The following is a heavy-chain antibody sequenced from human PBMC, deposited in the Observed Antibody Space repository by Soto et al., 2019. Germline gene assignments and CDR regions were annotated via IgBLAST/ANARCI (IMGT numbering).Heavy chain of an antibody. J-gene: IGHJ4*02. V-gene: IGHV1-18*01. CDR1: GYTFTNYG. Sequence: QVQLVPSGAEVKKPGASVKVSCKASGYTFTNYGISWVRQAPGQGLEWMGWISAYNGNTDYAQKLQGRVTMTTDTSKSTAYMELRSLRSDDTAVYYCARVGAYCVSTSCHDYWGQGNLVTVSS. D-gene: IGHD2-2*01. CDR2: ISAYNGNT. CDR3: ARVGAYCVSTSCHDY.